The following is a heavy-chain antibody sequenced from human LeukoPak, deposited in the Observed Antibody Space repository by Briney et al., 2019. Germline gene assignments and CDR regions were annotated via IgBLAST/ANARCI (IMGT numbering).Heavy chain of an antibody. J-gene: IGHJ4*02. Sequence: GGSLRLSCAGSGFTFRSDSMNWVRQAPGKGLEWVSYISSSGNTKHYVDSVKGRFTISRDNAKNSVYLQMNSLRNEDTAVYYCARDLTSVPTRWGQGTLVTVSS. CDR1: GFTFRSDS. CDR2: ISSSGNTK. D-gene: IGHD4-17*01. V-gene: IGHV3-48*02. CDR3: ARDLTSVPTR.